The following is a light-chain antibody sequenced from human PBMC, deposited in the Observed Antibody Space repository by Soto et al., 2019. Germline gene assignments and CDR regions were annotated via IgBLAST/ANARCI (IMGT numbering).Light chain of an antibody. CDR1: QSISSW. J-gene: IGKJ1*01. Sequence: DIQMTQSPSTLSASVGDRVTITCRASQSISSWLGWYQQKPGKAPKLLIYKASSLESGVPSRFSGSGSGTEFTLTISSLQPDDFATYYCQQYNSYSWTFGQGTKVDIK. CDR2: KAS. CDR3: QQYNSYSWT. V-gene: IGKV1-5*03.